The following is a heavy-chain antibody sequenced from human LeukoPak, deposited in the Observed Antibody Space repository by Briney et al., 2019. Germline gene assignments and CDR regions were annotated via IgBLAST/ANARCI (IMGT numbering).Heavy chain of an antibody. J-gene: IGHJ3*02. Sequence: ASVKVSCKASGYTFTSYDINWVRQATGQGLEWMGWINPNSGGTNYAQKFQGRVTMTRGTSISTAYMELSRLRSDDTAVYYCARVGVGYYYGSGSSTGPRYAFDIWGQGTMVTVSS. CDR1: GYTFTSYD. CDR2: INPNSGGT. V-gene: IGHV1-2*02. CDR3: ARVGVGYYYGSGSSTGPRYAFDI. D-gene: IGHD3-10*01.